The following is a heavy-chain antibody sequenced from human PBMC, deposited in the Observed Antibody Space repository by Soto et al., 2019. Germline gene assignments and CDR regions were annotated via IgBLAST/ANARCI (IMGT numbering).Heavy chain of an antibody. J-gene: IGHJ4*02. CDR1: GYTFTSYA. Sequence: GASVKVSCKASGYTFTSYAMHWVRQAPGQRLEWMGWINAGNGNTKYSQKIQGKVTITRDTSASTAYMELSSLRSEVTAVYYCAKSATVPAAIAYWGQGTLVTVSS. CDR3: AKSATVPAAIAY. D-gene: IGHD2-2*02. CDR2: INAGNGNT. V-gene: IGHV1-3*01.